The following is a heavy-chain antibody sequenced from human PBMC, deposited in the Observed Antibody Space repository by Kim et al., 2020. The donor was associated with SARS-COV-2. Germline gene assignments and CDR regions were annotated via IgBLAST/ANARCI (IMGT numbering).Heavy chain of an antibody. J-gene: IGHJ4*02. CDR1: GGSISSSSYY. CDR2: IYYSGST. CDR3: ARLITGLGYCTNGVCYTYYFDY. D-gene: IGHD2-8*01. V-gene: IGHV4-39*01. Sequence: SETLSLTCTVSGGSISSSSYYWGWIRQPPGKGLEWIGSIYYSGSTYYNPSLKSRVTISVDTSKNQFSLKLSSVTAADTAVYYCARLITGLGYCTNGVCYTYYFDYWGQGTLVTVSS.